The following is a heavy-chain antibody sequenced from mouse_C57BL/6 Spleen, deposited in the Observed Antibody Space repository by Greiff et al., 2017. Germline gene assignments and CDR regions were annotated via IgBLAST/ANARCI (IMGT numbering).Heavy chain of an antibody. CDR2: IYPSDSET. J-gene: IGHJ2*01. V-gene: IGHV1-61*01. CDR3: ARKGDRRYFDY. CDR1: GYTFTSYW. D-gene: IGHD3-3*01. Sequence: VQLQQPGAELVRPGSSVQLSCKASGYTFTSYWMDWVKQRPGQGLEWIGNIYPSDSETHYNQKFKDKATLTVDKSSSTAYMQLSSLTSEDSAVYYCARKGDRRYFDYWGQGTTRTVSS.